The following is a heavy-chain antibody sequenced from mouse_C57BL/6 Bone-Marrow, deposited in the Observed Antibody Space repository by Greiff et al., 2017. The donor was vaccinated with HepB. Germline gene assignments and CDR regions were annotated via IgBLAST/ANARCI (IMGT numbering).Heavy chain of an antibody. V-gene: IGHV1-69*01. D-gene: IGHD1-1*01. CDR3: ATRLPFYDALDY. CDR1: GYTFTSYW. Sequence: QVQLQQPGAELVMPGASVKLSCKASGYTFTSYWMHWVKHRPGQGLEWIGEIDPSDSYTNYNQKFKGKSTLTVDKSSSTAYMQLSSLTSEDSADYYCATRLPFYDALDYWAQVTTLAVSS. CDR2: IDPSDSYT. J-gene: IGHJ2*01.